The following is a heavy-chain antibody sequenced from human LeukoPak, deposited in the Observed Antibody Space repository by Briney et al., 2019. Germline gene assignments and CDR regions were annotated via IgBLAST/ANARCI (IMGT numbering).Heavy chain of an antibody. CDR3: ARFAAGGSYYYYMDV. CDR2: IRNDGSEK. D-gene: IGHD3-10*01. J-gene: IGHJ6*03. Sequence: PGGSLRLSCAASGLTFSSHGMNWVRQAPGKGLEWVALIRNDGSEKYYADSVKGRFTISRDNAKNSLYLQMNSLRADDTAVYYCARFAAGGSYYYYMDVWGKGTTVTVSS. V-gene: IGHV3-30*02. CDR1: GLTFSSHG.